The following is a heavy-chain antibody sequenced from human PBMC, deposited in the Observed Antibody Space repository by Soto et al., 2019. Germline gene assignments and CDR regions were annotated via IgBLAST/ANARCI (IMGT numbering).Heavy chain of an antibody. D-gene: IGHD2-15*01. J-gene: IGHJ4*02. V-gene: IGHV3-23*01. CDR1: GFTFTSYA. CDR3: AKRRGAGGHFDY. Sequence: EVQLLESGGGLVQPEGSLRLSCAASGFTFTSYAMGWVRQAPGKGLECVSVVSRGGSTHYADSVTSRFIVSRDNSKNTVSLQMNSLRADDTAVYYCAKRRGAGGHFDYWGQGALVTVSS. CDR2: VSRGGST.